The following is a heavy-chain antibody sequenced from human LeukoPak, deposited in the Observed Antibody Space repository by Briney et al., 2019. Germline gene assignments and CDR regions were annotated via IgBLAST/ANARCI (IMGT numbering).Heavy chain of an antibody. CDR3: ARDAIDSSGFDFDY. D-gene: IGHD3-22*01. Sequence: GGSLLLSCAASGFTFSDYYMTWIRQAPGKGLEWISYISTSAGTIYYADSVKGRFTISRDNAKNSLYLQMNSLRAEDTAVYYCARDAIDSSGFDFDYWGQGTLVTVSS. CDR1: GFTFSDYY. V-gene: IGHV3-11*01. J-gene: IGHJ4*02. CDR2: ISTSAGTI.